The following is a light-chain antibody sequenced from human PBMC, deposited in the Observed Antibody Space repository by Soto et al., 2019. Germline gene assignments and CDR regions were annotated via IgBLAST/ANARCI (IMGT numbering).Light chain of an antibody. Sequence: SYELTQPPSVSAAPGQTARITCGGDNIGSRSVHWYQQRPGQAPVLIVYDDDDRPSGIPERFSGSNSANTATLTLTWVEAGDEADYYCQLWDSNTDHWVFGGGTKLTVL. CDR1: NIGSRS. J-gene: IGLJ3*02. CDR2: DDD. CDR3: QLWDSNTDHWV. V-gene: IGLV3-21*02.